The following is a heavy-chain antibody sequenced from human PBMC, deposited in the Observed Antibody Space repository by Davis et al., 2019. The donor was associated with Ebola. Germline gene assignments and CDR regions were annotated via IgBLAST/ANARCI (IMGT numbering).Heavy chain of an antibody. J-gene: IGHJ3*02. V-gene: IGHV5-51*01. CDR1: AYRFDAYW. CDR2: IYPGDSDT. CDR3: ARRGPTSSWFSNNAFDI. Sequence: GESLKISCRASAYRFDAYWIGWVRQMPGKGLEWMGIIYPGDSDTRISPSFQGQVNMSVDESISTAYLQWNSLKASDTAMYFCARRGPTSSWFSNNAFDIWGQGTPVTVFS. D-gene: IGHD6-13*01.